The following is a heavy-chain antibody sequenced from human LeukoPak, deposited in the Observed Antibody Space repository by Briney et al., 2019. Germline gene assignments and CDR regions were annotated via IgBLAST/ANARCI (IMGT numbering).Heavy chain of an antibody. Sequence: ASVKVSCKASGYTLTGYYMHWVRQAPGQGLEWMGWINPNSGGTNYAQKFQGRVTMTRDTSISTAYMELSRLRSDDTAVYYCARSGDYGDYPFDYYYMDVWGKGTTVTISS. CDR3: ARSGDYGDYPFDYYYMDV. CDR1: GYTLTGYY. CDR2: INPNSGGT. V-gene: IGHV1-2*02. D-gene: IGHD4-17*01. J-gene: IGHJ6*03.